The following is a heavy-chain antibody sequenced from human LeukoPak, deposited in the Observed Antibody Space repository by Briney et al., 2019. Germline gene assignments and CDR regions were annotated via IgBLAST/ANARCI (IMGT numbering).Heavy chain of an antibody. D-gene: IGHD4-17*01. V-gene: IGHV3-23*01. CDR2: ITSGGKT. Sequence: GSLRLSCAASGFTFSNYDMSWVRQATGKGLEWVSAITSGGKTYYADSVRARFTISRDNSKNTLYLQVNSLRAEDTALYYCAKENTVTTAYFDPWGQGTLVTVSS. J-gene: IGHJ4*02. CDR1: GFTFSNYD. CDR3: AKENTVTTAYFDP.